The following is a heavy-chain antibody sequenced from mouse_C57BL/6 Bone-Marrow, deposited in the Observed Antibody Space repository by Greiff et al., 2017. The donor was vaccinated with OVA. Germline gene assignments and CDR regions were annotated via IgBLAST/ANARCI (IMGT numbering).Heavy chain of an antibody. CDR3: ARDDYGSSLRWCEWCFDV. D-gene: IGHD1-1*01. J-gene: IGHJ1*03. CDR1: GYTFTDYY. CDR2: INPYNGGT. Sequence: VQLQQSGPVLVKPGASVKMSCKASGYTFTDYYMNWVKQSHGKSLEWIGVINPYNGGTSYNQKFKGKATLTVDKSSSTAYMALNRLTSEDSAVYYCARDDYGSSLRWCEWCFDVWGKGTTVTVSS. V-gene: IGHV1-19*01.